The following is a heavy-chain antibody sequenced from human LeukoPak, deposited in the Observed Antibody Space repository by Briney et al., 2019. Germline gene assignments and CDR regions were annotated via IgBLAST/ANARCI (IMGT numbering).Heavy chain of an antibody. CDR1: GYTFTSYG. Sequence: ASVKVSCKASGYTFTSYGISWVRQAPGQGLEWMGWISAYNGNTNYAQKLQGRVTMTTDTSTSTAYMELRSLRSDDTAVYYCARVGIKQWRPNRFDPWGQGTLVTVSS. CDR2: ISAYNGNT. CDR3: ARVGIKQWRPNRFDP. D-gene: IGHD6-19*01. V-gene: IGHV1-18*01. J-gene: IGHJ5*02.